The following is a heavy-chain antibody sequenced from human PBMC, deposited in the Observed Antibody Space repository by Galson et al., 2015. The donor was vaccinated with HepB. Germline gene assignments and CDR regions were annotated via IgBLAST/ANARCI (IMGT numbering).Heavy chain of an antibody. CDR1: GFTFGSYS. J-gene: IGHJ6*02. Sequence: SLRLSCAASGFTFGSYSMNWVRQTPGKGLEWISCISPGSITIYYADSVKGRFTISRDNAKNSLYLQMNGLRAEDTAVYYCARGRLTVGYYNMDVWGQGTTVTVSS. V-gene: IGHV3-48*01. CDR3: ARGRLTVGYYNMDV. CDR2: ISPGSITI. D-gene: IGHD4-23*01.